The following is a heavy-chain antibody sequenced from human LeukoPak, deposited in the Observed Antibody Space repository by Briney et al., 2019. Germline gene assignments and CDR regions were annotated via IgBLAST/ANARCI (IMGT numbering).Heavy chain of an antibody. Sequence: SVKVSCKASGGTFIRYTISWVRQAPGQGLEWMGGIIPLFGTANYAQKFQGRVTITADKSTTTAYMELSSLRSEDTAVYYCASRGSGTYGSFDYWGQGTLVTVSS. CDR3: ASRGSGTYGSFDY. V-gene: IGHV1-69*06. J-gene: IGHJ4*02. CDR2: IIPLFGTA. D-gene: IGHD3-10*01. CDR1: GGTFIRYT.